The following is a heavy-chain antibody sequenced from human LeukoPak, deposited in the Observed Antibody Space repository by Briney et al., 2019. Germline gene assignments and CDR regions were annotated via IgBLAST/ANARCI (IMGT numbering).Heavy chain of an antibody. CDR1: GFTFSSYA. Sequence: PGGSLRLSCAASGFTFSSYAMSWVRQAPGKGLEWVAFISYDGSNDNYADSVKGRFTISRDNSKNTVDLQMNGLRTEDTAVYYSAKGNGAPNWFESWGQGSLVTVSS. J-gene: IGHJ5*01. CDR3: AKGNGAPNWFES. CDR2: ISYDGSND. D-gene: IGHD1-1*01. V-gene: IGHV3-30*18.